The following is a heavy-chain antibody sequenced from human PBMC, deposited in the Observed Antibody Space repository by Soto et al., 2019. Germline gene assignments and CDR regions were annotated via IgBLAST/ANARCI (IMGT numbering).Heavy chain of an antibody. V-gene: IGHV1-3*01. CDR3: ARDKAAAGTHYYYYYMDV. J-gene: IGHJ6*03. CDR1: GYTFTSDA. Sequence: GASVKGSCKASGYTFTSDAMHWVRQAPGQRLEWMGWINAGNGNTKYSQKFQGRVTITRDTSASTAYMELSSLRSEDTAVYYCARDKAAAGTHYYYYYMDVWGKGTTVTVSS. D-gene: IGHD6-13*01. CDR2: INAGNGNT.